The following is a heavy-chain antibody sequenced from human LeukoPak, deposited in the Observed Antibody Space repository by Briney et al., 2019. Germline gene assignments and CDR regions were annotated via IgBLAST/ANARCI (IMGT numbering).Heavy chain of an antibody. D-gene: IGHD2-8*01. CDR3: ARDSPMGY. CDR2: INHSGST. CDR1: GGSFSGYY. Sequence: PSKTLSLTCAVYGGSFSGYYWSWIRQPPGKGLEWIGEINHSGSTNYNPSLKSRVTISVDTSKNQFSLKLSPVTAADTAVYYCARDSPMGYWGQGTLVTVSS. V-gene: IGHV4-34*01. J-gene: IGHJ4*02.